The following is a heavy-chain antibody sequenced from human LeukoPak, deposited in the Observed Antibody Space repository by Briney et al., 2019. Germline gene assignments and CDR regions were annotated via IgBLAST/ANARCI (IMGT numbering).Heavy chain of an antibody. J-gene: IGHJ4*02. D-gene: IGHD3-3*01. V-gene: IGHV3-64*01. Sequence: PGGSLRLSCAASGFTFSSYAMHWVRQAPGKGLEYVSAISSNGGSTYYANSVEGRFTISRDNSKNTLYLQMGSLRAEDMAVYYCARARFLEWSPFDYWGQGTLVTVSS. CDR2: ISSNGGST. CDR3: ARARFLEWSPFDY. CDR1: GFTFSSYA.